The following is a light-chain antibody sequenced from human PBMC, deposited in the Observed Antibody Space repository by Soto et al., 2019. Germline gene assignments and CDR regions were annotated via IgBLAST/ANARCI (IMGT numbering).Light chain of an antibody. Sequence: EIVLTQSPGTLSLSPGERATLSCRASHSVSSNYLAWYQQKPEQAPSLLIFGAFSRATGIPDRFSGSGSVTDFTLSINTLEPEDFAVYYFQHYGSSPRTFGQGTKVEIK. CDR2: GAF. J-gene: IGKJ1*01. V-gene: IGKV3-20*01. CDR3: QHYGSSPRT. CDR1: HSVSSNY.